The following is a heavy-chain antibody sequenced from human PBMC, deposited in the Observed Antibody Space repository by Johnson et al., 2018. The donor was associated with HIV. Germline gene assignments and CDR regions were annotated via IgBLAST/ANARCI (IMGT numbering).Heavy chain of an antibody. D-gene: IGHD5-24*01. CDR3: ARGRERGMFDI. J-gene: IGHJ3*02. V-gene: IGHV3-30*04. Sequence: QVQLVESGGGVVQPGRSLRLSCAASGFTFSSYAMHWVRQAPGKGLAWVAVISYDGRHKYYADSVKGRFTSSRDNPKNTMDLQMNSRRAEETAVYYCARGRERGMFDIWGQGTMVTVSS. CDR2: ISYDGRHK. CDR1: GFTFSSYA.